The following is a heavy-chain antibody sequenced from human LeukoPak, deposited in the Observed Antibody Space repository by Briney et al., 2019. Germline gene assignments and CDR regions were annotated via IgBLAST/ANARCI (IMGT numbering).Heavy chain of an antibody. V-gene: IGHV4-59*01. CDR2: IYYSGST. CDR3: ARAAAGPNNAFDI. CDR1: GGSISSYY. J-gene: IGHJ3*02. D-gene: IGHD6-13*01. Sequence: SETLSLTCTVSGGSISSYYWSWIRQPPGKGLEWIGNIYYSGSTNYNPSLKSRVTISVDTSKNQFSLKLSSVTAADTAVYYCARAAAGPNNAFDIWGQGTMVTVSS.